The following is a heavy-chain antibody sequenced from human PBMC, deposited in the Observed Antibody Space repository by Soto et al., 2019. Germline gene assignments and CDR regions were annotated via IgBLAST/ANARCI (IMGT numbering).Heavy chain of an antibody. D-gene: IGHD2-8*02. J-gene: IGHJ4*02. V-gene: IGHV4-59*12. CDR3: ARDMGSSTGPYFEY. CDR1: GVSIQTYY. Sequence: SETLSLTWSVSGVSIQTYYWGWIRQPPGKGLEWIGYIYYTGETTNYNPSLKSRVTISLDMSKNQFSLELTSLTAADTAVYYCARDMGSSTGPYFEYWGQGTLVTVSS. CDR2: IYYTGETT.